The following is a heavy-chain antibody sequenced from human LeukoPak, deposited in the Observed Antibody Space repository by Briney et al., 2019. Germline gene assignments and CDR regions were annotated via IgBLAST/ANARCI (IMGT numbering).Heavy chain of an antibody. CDR3: VRLRRYYGSGTSFDY. Sequence: GGSLRLSCAASGFTFSSYWMTWVRQAPGKGLEWVANIKQDGSEEYYVDSVKSRFTISRDNAKNSVYLQMNSLRAEDTAVYYCVRLRRYYGSGTSFDYWGQGTLVTVSS. D-gene: IGHD3-10*01. CDR1: GFTFSSYW. CDR2: IKQDGSEE. V-gene: IGHV3-7*05. J-gene: IGHJ4*01.